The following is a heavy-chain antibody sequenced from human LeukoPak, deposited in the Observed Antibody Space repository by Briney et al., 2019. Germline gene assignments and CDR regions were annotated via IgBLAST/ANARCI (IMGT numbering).Heavy chain of an antibody. CDR2: MNPNSGDT. D-gene: IGHD3-22*01. V-gene: IGHV1-8*01. J-gene: IGHJ5*02. Sequence: ASVKVSCKASGYTFTSYDINWVRQATGQGLEWMGWMNPNSGDTGYAQNFQGRLNMTRNTSKSTAYMELSSLRSEDTAVYYCARARDYSESSGYYRSHWFDPWGQGVLVSVSS. CDR1: GYTFTSYD. CDR3: ARARDYSESSGYYRSHWFDP.